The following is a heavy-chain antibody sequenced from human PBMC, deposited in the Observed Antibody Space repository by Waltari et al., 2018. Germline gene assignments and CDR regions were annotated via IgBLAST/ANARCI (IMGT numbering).Heavy chain of an antibody. V-gene: IGHV1-69*01. CDR2: INTIFGTA. CDR1: GGTFSSYA. CDR3: ARGGGVSGYEHHDY. Sequence: QVQLVQSGAEVKKPGSSVKVSCKASGGTFSSYAISWVRQAPGQGLEWMGGINTIFGTANYEQKFQGRVTMTADEATSTAYMELSSLRSEDTAVYYCARGGGVSGYEHHDYWGQGTLVTVSS. D-gene: IGHD5-12*01. J-gene: IGHJ4*02.